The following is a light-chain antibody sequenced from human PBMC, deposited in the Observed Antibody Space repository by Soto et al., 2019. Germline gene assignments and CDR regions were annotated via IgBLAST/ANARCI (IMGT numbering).Light chain of an antibody. CDR2: GAS. CDR3: LQDYDYPGT. Sequence: ALQLTQSPSSLSASVGDRVTITCRASQDIRTELGWYQQKPGKAPNLLIYGASTLQTGVPSRFSGSGSGTDFTLPHSSLQPEDFATYYCLQDYDYPGTFWQGTKVEV. CDR1: QDIRTE. J-gene: IGKJ1*01. V-gene: IGKV1-6*01.